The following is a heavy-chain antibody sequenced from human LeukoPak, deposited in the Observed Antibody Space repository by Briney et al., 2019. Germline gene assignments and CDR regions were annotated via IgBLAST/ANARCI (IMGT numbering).Heavy chain of an antibody. D-gene: IGHD1-14*01. CDR2: ISDSGDTT. V-gene: IGHV3-23*01. CDR3: ARGNPGGEYY. CDR1: GFTFSTYA. Sequence: PGGSLRLSCAASGFTFSTYAMNWVRQAPGKGLEWVSLISDSGDTTYYADSVKGRFTISRDNSKNTLSLQMNSLRAEDTAVYYCARGNPGGEYYWGQGTLVTVSS. J-gene: IGHJ4*02.